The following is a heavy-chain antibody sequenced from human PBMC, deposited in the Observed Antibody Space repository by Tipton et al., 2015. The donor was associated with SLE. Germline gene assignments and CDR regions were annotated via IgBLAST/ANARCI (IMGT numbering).Heavy chain of an antibody. J-gene: IGHJ3*02. Sequence: TLSLTCTVSGGSLSSSYWSWIRQPPGKGLEWIGYIYYSGITYYSPSLKSRVTISLDTSRHQFFLKLSSATAADTAVYYCARGSGYTSVFGAFDIWGQGTMVSVSS. CDR1: GGSLSSSY. CDR2: IYYSGIT. D-gene: IGHD5-18*01. CDR3: ARGSGYTSVFGAFDI. V-gene: IGHV4-59*01.